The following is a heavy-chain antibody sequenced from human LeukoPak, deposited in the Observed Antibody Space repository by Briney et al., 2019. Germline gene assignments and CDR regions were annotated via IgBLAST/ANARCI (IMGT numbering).Heavy chain of an antibody. CDR2: IYTSGST. CDR3: ARVVSVVRGVIAPDWFDP. D-gene: IGHD3-10*01. V-gene: IGHV4-4*07. CDR1: GGSISSYY. Sequence: SETLSLTCTVSGGSISSYYWSWIRQPAGKGLEWIGRIYTSGSTTYNPSLKSRVTMSVDTSKNQFSLKLRSVTAADTAVYYCARVVSVVRGVIAPDWFDPWGQGTLVTVSS. J-gene: IGHJ5*02.